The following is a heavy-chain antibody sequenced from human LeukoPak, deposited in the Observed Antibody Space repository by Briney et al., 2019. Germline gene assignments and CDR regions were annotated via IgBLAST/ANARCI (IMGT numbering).Heavy chain of an antibody. D-gene: IGHD1-26*01. CDR2: IIPIFGTA. V-gene: IGHV1-69*05. J-gene: IGHJ5*02. Sequence: SVKVSCKASGGNFSSYAISWVRQAPGQGLEWMGRIIPIFGTANYAQKFQGRVTITTDESTSTAYMELSSLRSEDTAVYYCARHWDSLRDLFGPWGQGTLVTVSS. CDR3: ARHWDSLRDLFGP. CDR1: GGNFSSYA.